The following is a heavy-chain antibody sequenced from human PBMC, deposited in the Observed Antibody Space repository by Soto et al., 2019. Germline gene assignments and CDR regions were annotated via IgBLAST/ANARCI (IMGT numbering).Heavy chain of an antibody. Sequence: QVQLVQSGAEVKKTGSSVRVSCKASGYTFTYRSLHWVRQAPGQALDWMGGITPFNGNTNYAQKFQDRVTITRDRSMITAYMELSSLRSEDTAMYYCASSGHSSGYWDYYYYGMAVWGQGTTVTVSS. CDR2: ITPFNGNT. CDR1: GYTFTYRS. CDR3: ASSGHSSGYWDYYYYGMAV. J-gene: IGHJ6*02. V-gene: IGHV1-45*02. D-gene: IGHD3-22*01.